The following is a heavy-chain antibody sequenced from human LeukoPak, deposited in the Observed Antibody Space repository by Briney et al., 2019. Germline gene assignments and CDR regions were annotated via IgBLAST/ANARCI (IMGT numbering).Heavy chain of an antibody. CDR1: GGTFSSYA. CDR3: GRDLGYFANWFDP. V-gene: IGHV1-69*01. J-gene: IGHJ5*02. D-gene: IGHD2-15*01. Sequence: SVKVSCKASGGTFSSYAISWVRQAPGQGLEWMGGIIPIFGTANYAQEFQGRVTITADESTSTAYMELSSLRSEDTAVYYCGRDLGYFANWFDPWGQGTLVTVSS. CDR2: IIPIFGTA.